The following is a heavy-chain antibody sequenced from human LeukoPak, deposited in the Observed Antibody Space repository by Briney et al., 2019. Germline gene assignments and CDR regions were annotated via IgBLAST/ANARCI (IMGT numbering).Heavy chain of an antibody. J-gene: IGHJ5*02. Sequence: PGGSLRLSCAASGFPFSSYSMNWVRQAPGKGLEWVSSISSSSSYIYYADSVKGRFTISRDNAKNSLYLQMNSLRAEDTAVYYCASTLYCSSTSCSGPYNWFDHWGQGTLVTVSS. CDR2: ISSSSSYI. V-gene: IGHV3-21*01. CDR3: ASTLYCSSTSCSGPYNWFDH. D-gene: IGHD2-2*01. CDR1: GFPFSSYS.